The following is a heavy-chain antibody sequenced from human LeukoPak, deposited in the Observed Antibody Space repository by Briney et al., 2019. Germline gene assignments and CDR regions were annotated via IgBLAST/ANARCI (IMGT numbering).Heavy chain of an antibody. J-gene: IGHJ6*02. CDR1: GGSISSSTYY. CDR2: IYETGST. CDR3: ARHSGSGYYSYFYTMDI. D-gene: IGHD3-22*01. V-gene: IGHV4-39*01. Sequence: SETLSLTCNVSGGSISSSTYYWGWIRQPPGKGLEWIGCIYETGSTYYKPSLKSRVTISVDTSKNQFSLRLTSMTAADTAVYYCARHSGSGYYSYFYTMDIWGQGATVTVS.